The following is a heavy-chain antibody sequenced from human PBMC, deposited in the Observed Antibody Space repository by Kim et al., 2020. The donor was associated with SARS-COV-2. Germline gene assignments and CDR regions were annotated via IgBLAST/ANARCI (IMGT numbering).Heavy chain of an antibody. J-gene: IGHJ5*02. Sequence: SETLSLTCTVSGGSITTSSYYWGWVRQPPGRGLEWLGNIHSGGTTYYNPSLKSRVTMSVDTSYEFSLKLTSVTAADTAVYYCVRSELFYTVVLPAVTYNWFDPWGQGTLAT. CDR2: IHSGGTT. V-gene: IGHV4-39*01. CDR1: GGSITTSSYY. D-gene: IGHD2-8*01. CDR3: VRSELFYTVVLPAVTYNWFDP.